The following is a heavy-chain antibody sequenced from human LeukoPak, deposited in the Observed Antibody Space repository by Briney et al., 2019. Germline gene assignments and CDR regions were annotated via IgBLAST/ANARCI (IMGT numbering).Heavy chain of an antibody. Sequence: GGSLRLSCAASGLTFRRYAMSWVRQAPGKGLEWVSGISGSGDNTHYGDSAKGRFTISRDNSKNTLYLQMNSLRAEDTAVYYCAKAVVATITGFDSWGQGTLVTVSS. CDR3: AKAVVATITGFDS. J-gene: IGHJ4*02. CDR2: ISGSGDNT. D-gene: IGHD5-12*01. V-gene: IGHV3-23*01. CDR1: GLTFRRYA.